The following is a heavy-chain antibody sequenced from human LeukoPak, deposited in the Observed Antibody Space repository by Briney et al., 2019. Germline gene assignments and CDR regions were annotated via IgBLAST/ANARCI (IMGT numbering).Heavy chain of an antibody. CDR2: INPSGGST. CDR3: ARGSLGRGAGTYYFDY. D-gene: IGHD3/OR15-3a*01. CDR1: GYTFTSYY. V-gene: IGHV1-46*01. Sequence: ASVKVSCKASGYTFTSYYMHWVRQAPGQGLEWMGIINPSGGSTSYAQKFQGRVTMTRDTSTSTVYMELSSLRSEDTAVYYCARGSLGRGAGTYYFDYWGQGTLVTVPS. J-gene: IGHJ4*02.